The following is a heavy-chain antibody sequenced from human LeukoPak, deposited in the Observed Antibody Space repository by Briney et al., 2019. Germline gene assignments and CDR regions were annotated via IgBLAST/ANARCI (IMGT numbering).Heavy chain of an antibody. CDR1: GFTFSSYG. CDR2: IRYDGSNK. CDR3: AKVGYQLPPYYYYYYMDV. J-gene: IGHJ6*03. Sequence: PGGSLRLSCAASGFTFSSYGMHWVRQAPGKGLEWVAFIRYDGSNKYYADSVNGRFTISRHNSKNTQYLQMNSLRAEDTAVYYCAKVGYQLPPYYYYYYMDVWGKGTTVTVSS. V-gene: IGHV3-30*02. D-gene: IGHD2-2*01.